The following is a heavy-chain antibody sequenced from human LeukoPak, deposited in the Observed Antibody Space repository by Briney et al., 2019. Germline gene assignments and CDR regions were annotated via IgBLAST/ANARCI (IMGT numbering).Heavy chain of an antibody. CDR3: ARVIPWDGYNPYYFDY. J-gene: IGHJ4*02. D-gene: IGHD5-24*01. CDR1: GYTFTSYD. CDR2: MTPNSGNT. Sequence: ASVKVSCKASGYTFTSYDINWVRQATGQGLEWMGEMTPNSGNTGYAQKFQGRVTITKNTSISPAYMELSSLRSEDTAVYYCARVIPWDGYNPYYFDYWGQGTLVTVSS. V-gene: IGHV1-8*03.